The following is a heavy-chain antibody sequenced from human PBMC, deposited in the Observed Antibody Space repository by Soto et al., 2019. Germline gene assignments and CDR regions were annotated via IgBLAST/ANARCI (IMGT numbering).Heavy chain of an antibody. D-gene: IGHD4-17*01. CDR1: GFTFSRYT. V-gene: IGHV3-30-3*01. Sequence: QVQLVESGGGVVPPGRSLRLSCAASGFTFSRYTMHWVRQAPGKGLEWVAVTSYDGSTKYYADSVKGRFTISRDNNNNTLFLQVNSLRAEDTAVYYCAKDGGFDYGFWYFDLWGRGTLVTVSS. J-gene: IGHJ2*01. CDR2: TSYDGSTK. CDR3: AKDGGFDYGFWYFDL.